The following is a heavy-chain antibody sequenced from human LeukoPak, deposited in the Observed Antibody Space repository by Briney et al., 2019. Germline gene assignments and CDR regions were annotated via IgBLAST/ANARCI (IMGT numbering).Heavy chain of an antibody. CDR2: VSASGGST. V-gene: IGHV3-23*01. Sequence: GGSLRLSCAASGFTFSSYAMSWVRQAPGKGLEWVSTVSASGGSTTYADPVKGRFTISRDNSKNTLNLQMNSLRAEDTAVYYCAKAIVLMLYAMECWGQGTLGTVSS. D-gene: IGHD2-8*01. CDR1: GFTFSSYA. J-gene: IGHJ4*02. CDR3: AKAIVLMLYAMEC.